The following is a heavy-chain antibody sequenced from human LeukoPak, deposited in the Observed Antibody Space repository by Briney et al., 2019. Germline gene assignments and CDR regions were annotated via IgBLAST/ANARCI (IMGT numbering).Heavy chain of an antibody. V-gene: IGHV4-59*01. J-gene: IGHJ2*01. D-gene: IGHD3-22*01. CDR1: GGSISSYY. CDR3: ARDTGYYDSSGYIDL. CDR2: IYYSGST. Sequence: SETLSLTCTVSGGSISSYYGSWIRQSPGKGLEWIGYIYYSGSTGYNPSLKSRVTISVDTSKNQFSLELSSVTAADTAVYYCARDTGYYDSSGYIDLWGRGTLVTVSS.